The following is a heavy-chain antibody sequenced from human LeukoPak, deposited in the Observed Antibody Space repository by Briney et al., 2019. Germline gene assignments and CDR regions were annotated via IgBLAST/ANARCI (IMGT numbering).Heavy chain of an antibody. V-gene: IGHV1-69*04. Sequence: GGSLRLSCAASGFTFSSYAISWVRQAPGQGLEWMGRIIPILGIANYAQKFQGRVTITADKSTSTAYMELSSLRSEDTAVYYCARGSAAATDLDYWGQGTLVTVSS. CDR3: ARGSAAATDLDY. CDR2: IIPILGIA. D-gene: IGHD6-13*01. CDR1: GFTFSSYA. J-gene: IGHJ4*02.